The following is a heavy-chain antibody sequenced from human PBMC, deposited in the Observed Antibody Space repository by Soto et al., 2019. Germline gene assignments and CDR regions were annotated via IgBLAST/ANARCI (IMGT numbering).Heavy chain of an antibody. CDR1: GASISTDHYH. CDR2: IHYSGSI. V-gene: IGHV4-30-4*01. Sequence: SETLSLTCTVSGASISTDHYHWTWIRQAPGKGLEWIGYIHYSGSIQFNPSLQSRVSMSVDTSKNLFSLRLSSVTAADTAVYFCAREDDGGDRDYYGLDVWGQGTTVTVSS. D-gene: IGHD2-21*02. CDR3: AREDDGGDRDYYGLDV. J-gene: IGHJ6*02.